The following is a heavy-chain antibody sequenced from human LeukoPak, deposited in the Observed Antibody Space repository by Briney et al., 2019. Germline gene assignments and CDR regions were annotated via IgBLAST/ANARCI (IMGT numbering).Heavy chain of an antibody. J-gene: IGHJ4*02. CDR2: IRYDGSNT. D-gene: IGHD2/OR15-2a*01. V-gene: IGHV3-30*02. Sequence: GGSLRLSCAASGFTFSSYEMNWVRQAPGKGLEGLAFIRYDGSNTYYADSVKGRFTVSRDGSKNTLYLQMNSLRGDDTAVYYCAKDGTSYYYIYYWGQGTLVTVSS. CDR1: GFTFSSYE. CDR3: AKDGTSYYYIYY.